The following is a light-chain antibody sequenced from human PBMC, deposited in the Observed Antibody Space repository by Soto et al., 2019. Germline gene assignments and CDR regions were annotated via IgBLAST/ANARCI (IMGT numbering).Light chain of an antibody. V-gene: IGLV2-14*01. CDR3: SSYTSSSTLYVV. CDR2: DVS. J-gene: IGLJ2*01. Sequence: QSPLTQPASVSGSPGQSITISYTGTSSDVGGYNYVSWYQQHPGKAPKLMIYDVSNRPSGVSNRFSGSKSGNTASLTISGLQAEDEADYYCSSYTSSSTLYVVFGGGTKLTVL. CDR1: SSDVGGYNY.